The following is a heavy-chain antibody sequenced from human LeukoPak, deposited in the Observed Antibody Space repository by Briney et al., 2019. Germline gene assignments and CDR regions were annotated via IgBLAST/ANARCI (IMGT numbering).Heavy chain of an antibody. CDR2: ISYDGSNK. CDR1: GFTFSRYA. J-gene: IGHJ6*02. D-gene: IGHD3-3*01. Sequence: PGESLRLSCAASGFTFSRYALHWVRQAPGKGLEWVAVISYDGSNKYYADSVKGRFTISRDNSKNTLYLQMNSLRAEDTAVYYCAKALEYYDFWSGYRPNYYYYGMDVWGQGTTVTVSS. V-gene: IGHV3-30*04. CDR3: AKALEYYDFWSGYRPNYYYYGMDV.